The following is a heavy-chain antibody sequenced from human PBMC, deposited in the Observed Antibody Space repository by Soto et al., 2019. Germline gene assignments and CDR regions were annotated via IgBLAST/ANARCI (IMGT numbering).Heavy chain of an antibody. D-gene: IGHD5-12*01. V-gene: IGHV1-69*13. CDR1: GGTFSSYA. Sequence: ASVKVSCKASGGTFSSYALSWVRQAPGQGLEWMGGIIPIFGTANYAQKFQGRVTITADESTSTAYMELSSLRSEDTAVYYCARYHRREMATILDYWGQGTLVTVS. CDR2: IIPIFGTA. J-gene: IGHJ4*02. CDR3: ARYHRREMATILDY.